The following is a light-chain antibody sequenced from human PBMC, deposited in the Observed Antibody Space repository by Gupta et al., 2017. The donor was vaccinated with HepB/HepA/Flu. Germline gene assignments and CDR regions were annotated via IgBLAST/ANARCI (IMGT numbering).Light chain of an antibody. V-gene: IGKV1-9*01. Sequence: DIQLTQSPSFLSASLGDRVTITCRASQGIGSFLAWYQQKPGKAPKLLIYAASTVQSGVPSRFSGSGSGTEFTLTISSLRPEDFATYYCQQRNNSPVTFGHGTNVDVK. CDR1: QGIGSF. CDR2: AAS. CDR3: QQRNNSPVT. J-gene: IGKJ3*01.